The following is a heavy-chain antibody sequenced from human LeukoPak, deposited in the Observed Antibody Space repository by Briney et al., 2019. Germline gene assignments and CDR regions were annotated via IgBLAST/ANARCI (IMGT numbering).Heavy chain of an antibody. CDR3: AKRAGGTPDY. V-gene: IGHV3-23*01. Sequence: GGSLRLSCAASGFSFSNYAMTWVRQAPGKGLEWVSAIGGDGHSTDYADSVKGRFTISRDNSKNTLYLQMNSLRAEDTALYYCAKRAGGTPDYWGLGTLVTVSS. CDR2: IGGDGHST. J-gene: IGHJ4*02. D-gene: IGHD1-26*01. CDR1: GFSFSNYA.